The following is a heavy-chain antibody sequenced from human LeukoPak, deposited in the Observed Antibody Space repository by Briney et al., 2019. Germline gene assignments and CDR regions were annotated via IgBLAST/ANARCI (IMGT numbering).Heavy chain of an antibody. CDR3: ARGLASTNFWSGYLDYYYYGMDV. J-gene: IGHJ6*02. CDR2: IIPIFGTA. D-gene: IGHD3-3*01. Sequence: ASVKVSCKASGGTFSSYAISWVRQAPGQGLEWMGGIIPIFGTANYAQKFQGRVTITADESTSTAYMELSSLGSEDTAVYYCARGLASTNFWSGYLDYYYYGMDVWGQGTTVTVSS. V-gene: IGHV1-69*01. CDR1: GGTFSSYA.